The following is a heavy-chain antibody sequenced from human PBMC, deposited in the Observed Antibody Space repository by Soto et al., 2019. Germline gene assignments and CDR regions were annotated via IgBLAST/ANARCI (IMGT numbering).Heavy chain of an antibody. CDR2: ISGSDGRT. CDR3: AKGVSQHTPLARSHY. CDR1: GFTFSSYA. Sequence: GGSLRLSCAASGFTFSSYAMSWVRQAPGKGPEWVSTISGSDGRTYSTDSVKGRFTISRDNSRNTAYLQMNSLRVEDTAVYYCAKGVSQHTPLARSHYCGRGTLVTVSS. V-gene: IGHV3-23*01. D-gene: IGHD5-18*01. J-gene: IGHJ4*02.